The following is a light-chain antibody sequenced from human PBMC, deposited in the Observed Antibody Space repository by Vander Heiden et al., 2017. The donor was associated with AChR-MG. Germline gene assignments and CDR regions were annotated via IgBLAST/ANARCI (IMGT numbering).Light chain of an antibody. J-gene: IGKJ2*01. CDR3: RHNDNLPYT. CDR1: QGVSNY. Sequence: DIQMTQSPSSLSASVGDRVTITCQASQGVSNYLNWYQQKPGNAPQILVEDASNLETGVPSRFSGTGTGIDFTFSILGLQAEAISNYYCRHNDNLPYTFGQGTKVEIK. CDR2: DAS. V-gene: IGKV1-33*01.